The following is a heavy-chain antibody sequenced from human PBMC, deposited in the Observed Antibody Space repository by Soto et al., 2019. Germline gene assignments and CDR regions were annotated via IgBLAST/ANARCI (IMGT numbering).Heavy chain of an antibody. J-gene: IGHJ4*02. CDR3: ARYVYQLLFPSYFDY. Sequence: PSETLSLTCTVSGGSISSYYGSWIRQPPGKGLEWIGYIYYSGSTNYNPSLKSRVTISVDTSKNQFSLKLSSVTAADTAVYYCARYVYQLLFPSYFDYWGQGTLVTVSS. CDR1: GGSISSYY. D-gene: IGHD2-2*01. CDR2: IYYSGST. V-gene: IGHV4-59*08.